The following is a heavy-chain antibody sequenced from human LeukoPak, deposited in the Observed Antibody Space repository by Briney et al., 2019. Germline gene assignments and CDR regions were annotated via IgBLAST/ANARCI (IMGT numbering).Heavy chain of an antibody. V-gene: IGHV3-48*01. J-gene: IGHJ6*03. D-gene: IGHD3-9*01. CDR2: ISSSSSTT. CDR1: GFTFSTYS. Sequence: PGGSLILSCAASGFTFSTYSMNWVRQAPGKGLEWVSYISSSSSTTYYADSVKGRLTISRDNAKNSLYLQMNSLRAEDTAVYYCARERYTNMDVWGKGTTVTVSS. CDR3: ARERYTNMDV.